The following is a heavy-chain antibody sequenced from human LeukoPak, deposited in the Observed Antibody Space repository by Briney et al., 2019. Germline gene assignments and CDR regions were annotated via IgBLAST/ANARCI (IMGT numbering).Heavy chain of an antibody. CDR2: FDPEDGET. Sequence: ASVKVSCKVSGYTLTELSMHWVRQAPGKGLEWMGGFDPEDGETTYAQKFQGRVTMTEDTSTDTAYMELSSLRSEDTAVYYCATGGIQLWTFFDYWGQGTLVTVSS. V-gene: IGHV1-24*01. D-gene: IGHD5-18*01. J-gene: IGHJ4*02. CDR3: ATGGIQLWTFFDY. CDR1: GYTLTELS.